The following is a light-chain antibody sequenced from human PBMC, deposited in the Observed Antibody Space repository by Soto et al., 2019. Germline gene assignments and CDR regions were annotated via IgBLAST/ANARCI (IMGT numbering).Light chain of an antibody. CDR3: SSYTSSVAWV. CDR2: EVT. CDR1: SSDVGGHSR. Sequence: QSALTQPASVSGSPGQSISISCTGTSSDVGGHSRVSWFQQYPGKAPKLLIFEVTKRTSGVSNRFSGSKSGNTASLTISGLQAEDEADYYCSSYTSSVAWVFGTGTKLTVL. J-gene: IGLJ1*01. V-gene: IGLV2-14*01.